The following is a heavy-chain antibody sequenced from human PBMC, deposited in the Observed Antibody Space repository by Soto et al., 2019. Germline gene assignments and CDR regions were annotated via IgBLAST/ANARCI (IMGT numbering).Heavy chain of an antibody. D-gene: IGHD3-16*01. V-gene: IGHV3-74*01. J-gene: IGHJ5*02. CDR2: INTDGSAT. CDR3: ARVRAGGVGWFDP. CDR1: GFTFSSNW. Sequence: EVQLVESGGGLVQPGGSLRLSCAASGFTFSSNWMHWVRQIPGKGLVWVSRINTDGSATNYADSVKGRFTTYRDNAKNMLYLQMNSLKTEDTAVYYCARVRAGGVGWFDPWGQGTLVTVSS.